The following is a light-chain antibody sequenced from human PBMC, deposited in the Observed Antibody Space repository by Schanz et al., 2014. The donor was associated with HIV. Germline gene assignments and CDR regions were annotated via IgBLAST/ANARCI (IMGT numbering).Light chain of an antibody. J-gene: IGLJ2*01. CDR1: SNDVGGYNF. V-gene: IGLV2-8*01. CDR2: EVT. Sequence: QSALTQPPSASGSPGQSVTISCTGTSNDVGGYNFVSWYQEHPGKAPKLLIYEVTKRPSGVSGRFSGSKSGNTASLTVSGRQAEDEAEYYSSPSAGSNKFVVLGGGGKVIV. CDR3: SPSAGSNKFVV.